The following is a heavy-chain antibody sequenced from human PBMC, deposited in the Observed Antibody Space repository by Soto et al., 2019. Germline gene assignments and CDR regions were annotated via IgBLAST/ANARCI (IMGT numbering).Heavy chain of an antibody. D-gene: IGHD3-3*01. V-gene: IGHV3-23*01. Sequence: PGGSLRLSCAASGFTFSAYAMSWVRQAPGKGLEWVSTISDSAGNTYYADSVKGRFTISRANSKNTLYLQMNSLRAEDTAVYYCARSATHFTTSSLRVWGQGTTVTVSS. CDR1: GFTFSAYA. J-gene: IGHJ6*02. CDR2: ISDSAGNT. CDR3: ARSATHFTTSSLRV.